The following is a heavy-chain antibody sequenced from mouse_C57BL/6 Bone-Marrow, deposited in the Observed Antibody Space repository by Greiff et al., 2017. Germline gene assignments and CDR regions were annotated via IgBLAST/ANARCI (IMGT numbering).Heavy chain of an antibody. CDR1: GYSITSGYY. V-gene: IGHV3-6*01. D-gene: IGHD2-5*01. CDR3: ATGYYSNYWYFDV. J-gene: IGHJ1*03. CDR2: ISYDGSN. Sequence: VQLQQSGPGLVKPSQSLSLTCSVTGYSITSGYYWNWIRQFPGNKLEWMGYISYDGSNNYNPSLKNRISITRDTSKNQFFLKLNSVTTEDTATYYCATGYYSNYWYFDVWGTGTTVTVSS.